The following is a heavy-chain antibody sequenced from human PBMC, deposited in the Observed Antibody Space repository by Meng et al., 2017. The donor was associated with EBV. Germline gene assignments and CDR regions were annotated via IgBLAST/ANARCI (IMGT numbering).Heavy chain of an antibody. D-gene: IGHD5-12*01. CDR3: ARAPLAYSGHVSSVDN. J-gene: IGHJ4*02. CDR2: IIPIFGTA. CDR1: EASSTNYV. Sequence: QVHRVLSSATVKKPCLSCKTSCNASEASSTNYVINWWRQAPVQGFEWMVGIIPIFGTANYAQKFQGRATITADKSTTTASMELSSLRFEDTAVYYCARAPLAYSGHVSSVDNWGQGTLVTVSS. V-gene: IGHV1-69*14.